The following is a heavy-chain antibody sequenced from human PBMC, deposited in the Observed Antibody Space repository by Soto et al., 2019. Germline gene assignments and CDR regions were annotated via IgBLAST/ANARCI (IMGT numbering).Heavy chain of an antibody. J-gene: IGHJ4*02. D-gene: IGHD3-22*01. CDR3: ARPLHYYDGSGYSAY. Sequence: EVQLVESGGGLVKPGGSLRLSCAASGFTFSSYAMNWVRQAPGKGLEWVSSISSSSTYIYYAESVKSRFTISRDNAKNAPYLQMNSLRAENTAVYYCARPLHYYDGSGYSAYWGQGTLVTVSS. CDR2: ISSSSTYI. CDR1: GFTFSSYA. V-gene: IGHV3-21*01.